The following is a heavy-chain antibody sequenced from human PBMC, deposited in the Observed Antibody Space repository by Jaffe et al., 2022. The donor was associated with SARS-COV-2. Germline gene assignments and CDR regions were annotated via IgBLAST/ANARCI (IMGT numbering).Heavy chain of an antibody. V-gene: IGHV3-30*18. D-gene: IGHD5-12*01. CDR3: AKDWGGYSGYDWSWGYDY. CDR2: ISYDGSNK. Sequence: QVQLVESGGGVVQPGRSLRLSCAASGFTFSSYGMHWVRQAPGKGLEWVAVISYDGSNKYYADSVKGRFTISRDNSKNTLYLQMNSLRAEDTAVYYCAKDWGGYSGYDWSWGYDYWGQGTLVTVSS. J-gene: IGHJ4*02. CDR1: GFTFSSYG.